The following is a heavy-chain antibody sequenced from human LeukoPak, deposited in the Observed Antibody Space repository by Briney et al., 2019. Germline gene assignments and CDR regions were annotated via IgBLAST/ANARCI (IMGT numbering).Heavy chain of an antibody. J-gene: IGHJ3*02. V-gene: IGHV4-59*08. D-gene: IGHD4-17*01. CDR3: ARLLNNDNAGDPDTFDM. CDR1: GGSITSHY. CDR2: ISYTGSP. Sequence: PSETLSLTRSVSGGSITSHYWSWIRQSPGKGLEWISYISYTGSPRYNPSFQSRVTISLDTSKTHFSLKLTSVTAADTAVYYCARLLNNDNAGDPDTFDMWGPGTMVTVSS.